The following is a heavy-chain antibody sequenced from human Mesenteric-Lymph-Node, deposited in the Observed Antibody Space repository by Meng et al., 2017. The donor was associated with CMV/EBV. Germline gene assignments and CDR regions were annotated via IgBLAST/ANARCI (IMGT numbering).Heavy chain of an antibody. CDR2: INHSGST. Sequence: GLLRQWGAGLLQPSDTLSLTCAVYGGSFSGYSWSWIRQPPGKGLEWIGEINHSGSTNYNPSLKSRVTISVDTSKNQFSLKLSSVTAADTAVYYCARHQRWLKSEGGFNYWGQGTLVTVSS. J-gene: IGHJ4*02. V-gene: IGHV4-34*01. D-gene: IGHD4-23*01. CDR1: GGSFSGYS. CDR3: ARHQRWLKSEGGFNY.